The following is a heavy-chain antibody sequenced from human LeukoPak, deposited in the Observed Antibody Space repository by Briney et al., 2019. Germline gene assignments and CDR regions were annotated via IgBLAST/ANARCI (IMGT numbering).Heavy chain of an antibody. V-gene: IGHV3-23*01. CDR2: ISFSGDNS. Sequence: GGSLRLSCAASGFNFRDAAMTWVRHAPGKGLEWVSLISFSGDNSYYADSVKGRFTISRDNSKNTLSLQMNSLRVEDTAIYYCAKDIQLSTWGLGTMVTVSS. CDR3: AKDIQLST. CDR1: GFNFRDAA. J-gene: IGHJ3*01. D-gene: IGHD5-24*01.